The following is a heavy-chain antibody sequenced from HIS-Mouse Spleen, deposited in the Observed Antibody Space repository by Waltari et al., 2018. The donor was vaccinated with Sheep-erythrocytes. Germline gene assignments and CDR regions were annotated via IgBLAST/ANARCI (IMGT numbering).Heavy chain of an antibody. CDR2: ISYDGSNK. Sequence: QVQLVESGGGVVQPGRSLRLSCAASGFTFGSYGMHWVRQAPGKGLEWVAVISYDGSNKYYADSVKGRFTISRDNSKNTLSLQMNSLRAEDTAVYYCAKDGGGNWFDPWGQGTLVTVSS. V-gene: IGHV3-30*18. J-gene: IGHJ5*02. CDR1: GFTFGSYG. CDR3: AKDGGGNWFDP. D-gene: IGHD3-10*01.